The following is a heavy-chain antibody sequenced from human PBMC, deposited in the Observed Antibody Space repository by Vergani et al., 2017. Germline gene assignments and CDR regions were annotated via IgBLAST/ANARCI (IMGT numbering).Heavy chain of an antibody. D-gene: IGHD2-8*02. CDR3: AKDLFLLSGGGYNF. CDR1: GFTFSGSA. V-gene: IGHV3-73*02. J-gene: IGHJ4*02. Sequence: EVQLVESGGGLVQPGGSLKLSCAASGFTFSGSAIHWVRQASGKGLEWVGRIRTKTKNYATAYAESVKGRFTVSRDNSKNTLYLQMNSLRAEDTAVYYCAKDLFLLSGGGYNFWGQGTLVTVSS. CDR2: IRTKTKNYAT.